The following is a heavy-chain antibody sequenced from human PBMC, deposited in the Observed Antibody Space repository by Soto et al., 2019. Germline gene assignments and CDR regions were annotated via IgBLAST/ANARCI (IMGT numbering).Heavy chain of an antibody. CDR1: GNTFTYRD. Sequence: SVKVSCKALGNTFTYRDLHWVRHAPGQALEWMGWITPFNGDVHYAQKFQERVTITRDRSINTAYMRMSSLRSEATAMYYCASGGAGSTPSTSELPDPCAQRTPVTVSA. CDR2: ITPFNGDV. V-gene: IGHV1-45*02. CDR3: ASGGAGSTPSTSELPDP. D-gene: IGHD3-16*01. J-gene: IGHJ5*01.